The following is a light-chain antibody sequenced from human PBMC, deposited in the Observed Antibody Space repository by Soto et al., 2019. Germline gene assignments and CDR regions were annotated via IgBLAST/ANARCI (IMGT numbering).Light chain of an antibody. CDR2: EDN. Sequence: QSVLTQPPSVSAAPGQTVTISCSGSRSNIGINIVSWYQQLPGTAPKLLIYEDNKRPSGISDRFSGSKSGTSATLGITGLQTGDEADYYCASWDTSLAGGVFGGGTKLTVL. CDR3: ASWDTSLAGGV. J-gene: IGLJ2*01. V-gene: IGLV1-51*02. CDR1: RSNIGINI.